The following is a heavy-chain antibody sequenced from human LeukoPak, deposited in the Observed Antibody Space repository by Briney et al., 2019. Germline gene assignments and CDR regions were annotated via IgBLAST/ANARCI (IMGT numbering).Heavy chain of an antibody. V-gene: IGHV3-30*18. CDR3: AKDGLAYSLFEY. J-gene: IGHJ4*02. CDR2: ISDDGSNK. Sequence: GGSLGLSCAASGFTFSRYTMHWVRQAPGKGLEWVAAISDDGSNKYYGDSVKGRFTIARDNSKNTLYLQVNSLRAEDTAVYYCAKDGLAYSLFEYWGQGILVTVSS. D-gene: IGHD2-21*01. CDR1: GFTFSRYT.